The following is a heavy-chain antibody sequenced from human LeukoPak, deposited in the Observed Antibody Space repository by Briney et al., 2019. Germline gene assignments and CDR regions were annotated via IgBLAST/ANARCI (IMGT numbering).Heavy chain of an antibody. CDR3: AKDVKMFRGPMIMRHFDN. CDR1: GFTFSSYA. CDR2: ISYDGSNK. J-gene: IGHJ4*02. V-gene: IGHV3-30*04. Sequence: GGSLRLSCAASGFTFSSYAMHWVRQAPGKGLEWVAVISYDGSNKYYADSVKGRFTISRDNSKNTLYLQMNSLRAEDTAVYLRAKDVKMFRGPMIMRHFDNWGQGSLVTVSS. D-gene: IGHD3-10*01.